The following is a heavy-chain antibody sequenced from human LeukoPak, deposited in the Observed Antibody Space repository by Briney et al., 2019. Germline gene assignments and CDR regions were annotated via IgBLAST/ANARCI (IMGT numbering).Heavy chain of an antibody. CDR2: INWNGGST. J-gene: IGHJ4*02. D-gene: IGHD4-23*01. CDR1: GFTFDDYG. CDR3: ARERTTVVTPPLDY. V-gene: IGHV3-20*04. Sequence: GGSLRLSCAASGFTFDDYGMSWVRQAPGKGLEWVSGINWNGGSTGYADSVKGRFTISRDNAKNSLYLQMNSLRAEDTALYYCARERTTVVTPPLDYRGQGTLVTVSS.